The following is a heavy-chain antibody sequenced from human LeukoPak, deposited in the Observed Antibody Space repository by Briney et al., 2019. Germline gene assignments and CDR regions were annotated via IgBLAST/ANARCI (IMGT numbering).Heavy chain of an antibody. D-gene: IGHD5-12*01. CDR2: ISYDGSNE. J-gene: IGHJ4*02. V-gene: IGHV3-30*14. CDR1: GFTFSSYA. CDR3: ARGPSGYHNT. Sequence: GGSLRLSCAASGFTFSSYAMHWVRQAPGKGLEWVAIISYDGSNEYYADSVKGRFTISRDNSKNTLYLQMNSLRAEDTAVYYCARGPSGYHNTGGQGTLVTVSS.